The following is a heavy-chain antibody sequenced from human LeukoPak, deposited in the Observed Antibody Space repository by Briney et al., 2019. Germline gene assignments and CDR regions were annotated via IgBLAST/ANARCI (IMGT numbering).Heavy chain of an antibody. Sequence: GGSLRLSCAASGFTFSSYGMHWVRQAPGKGLEWVAVISYDGSNKYYADSVKGRFTISRDNSKNTLYLQMNSLRAEDTAVYYCAKVDPSGPTSKYGMDVWGQGTTVTVSS. V-gene: IGHV3-30*18. CDR2: ISYDGSNK. CDR1: GFTFSSYG. J-gene: IGHJ6*02. D-gene: IGHD2-15*01. CDR3: AKVDPSGPTSKYGMDV.